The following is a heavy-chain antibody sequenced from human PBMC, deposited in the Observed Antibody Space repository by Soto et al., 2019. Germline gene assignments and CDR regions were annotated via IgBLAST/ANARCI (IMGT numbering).Heavy chain of an antibody. J-gene: IGHJ5*02. CDR2: INDSGST. CDR1: GGTVRRAY. V-gene: IGHV4-34*01. Sequence: SQTLSLSCAVSGGTVRRAYWLWFRLPPGKGLEWIGEINDSGSTKYNPSLKSRVTISVDTSKNQFSLKLSSVTAADTAVYYCARDQHDYGSGSAHRFVPWGQ. CDR3: ARDQHDYGSGSAHRFVP. D-gene: IGHD3-10*01.